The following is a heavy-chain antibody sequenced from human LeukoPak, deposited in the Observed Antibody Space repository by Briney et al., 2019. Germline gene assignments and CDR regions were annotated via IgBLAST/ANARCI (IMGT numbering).Heavy chain of an antibody. CDR1: GGSISNYY. CDR3: AREDIQLWPRRHYYMDV. J-gene: IGHJ6*03. V-gene: IGHV4-4*07. Sequence: SETLSLTCTVSGGSISNYYWSWIRQPAGKGLEWIGRIYTSGSTNYNPSLKSRVTMSVDTSKNQFSLKLSSVTAADTAVYYCAREDIQLWPRRHYYMDVWGKGTTVGVSS. CDR2: IYTSGST. D-gene: IGHD5-18*01.